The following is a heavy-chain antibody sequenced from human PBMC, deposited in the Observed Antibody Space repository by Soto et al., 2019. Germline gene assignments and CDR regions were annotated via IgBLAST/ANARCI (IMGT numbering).Heavy chain of an antibody. CDR3: AKARGLYGSGSYYTVYDY. CDR1: GFTFSSYA. V-gene: IGHV3-23*01. D-gene: IGHD3-10*01. Sequence: GGSLRLSCAASGFTFSSYAMSWVRQAPGKGLEWVSAISGSGGSTYYADSVKGRFTISRDNSKNTLYLQMNSLRAEDTALYYCAKARGLYGSGSYYTVYDYWGQGTLVTVSS. J-gene: IGHJ4*02. CDR2: ISGSGGST.